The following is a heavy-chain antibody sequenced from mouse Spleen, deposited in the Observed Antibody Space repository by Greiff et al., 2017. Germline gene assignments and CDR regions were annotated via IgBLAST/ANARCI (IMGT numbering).Heavy chain of an antibody. D-gene: IGHD1-1*01. CDR1: GFTFSSYG. CDR2: ISSGGSYT. J-gene: IGHJ1*03. V-gene: IGHV5-6*01. CDR3: ARMVLRSYWYFDV. Sequence: EVMLVESGGDLVKPGGSLKLSCAASGFTFSSYGMSWVRQTPDKRLEWVATISSGGSYTYYPDSVKGRFTISRDNAKNTLYLQMSSLKSEDTAMYYCARMVLRSYWYFDVWGTGTTVTVSS.